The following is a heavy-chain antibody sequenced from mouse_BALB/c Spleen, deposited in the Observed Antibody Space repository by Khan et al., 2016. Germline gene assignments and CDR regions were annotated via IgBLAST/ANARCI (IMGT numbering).Heavy chain of an antibody. Sequence: QVQLKQSGAELARPGASVKLSCKASGYTFTSYWMQWVKQRPGQGLEWIGAIYPGDGDTRYTQKFKGKATLTADKSSSTAYMQLSSLASEDSAVYYCARGNSYYDYDYWGQGTTPTVSS. CDR3: ARGNSYYDYDY. J-gene: IGHJ2*01. V-gene: IGHV1-87*01. CDR1: GYTFTSYW. D-gene: IGHD2-4*01. CDR2: IYPGDGDT.